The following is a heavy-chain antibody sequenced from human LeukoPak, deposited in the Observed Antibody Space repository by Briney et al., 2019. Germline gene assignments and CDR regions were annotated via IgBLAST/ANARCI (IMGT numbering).Heavy chain of an antibody. CDR1: GGSISSFY. V-gene: IGHV4-59*08. CDR2: IYYSGST. J-gene: IGHJ4*02. CDR3: ARHLVYGSGTQPYFDY. Sequence: PSETLSLTCTVSGGSISSFYWSWIRQPPGKGLEWIAYIYYSGSTNYNPSLKSRVTISVDTSKSQFSLRLYSVTAADTAVYYCARHLVYGSGTQPYFDYWGQGTLVTVSS. D-gene: IGHD3-10*01.